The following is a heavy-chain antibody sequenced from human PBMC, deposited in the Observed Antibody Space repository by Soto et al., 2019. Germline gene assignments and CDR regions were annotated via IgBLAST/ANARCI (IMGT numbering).Heavy chain of an antibody. V-gene: IGHV3-7*03. CDR3: ARDPRLGELSLSFDL. Sequence: GGSLRLSCAASGFTFSSYWMSWARQAPGKGLEWVANIKQDGSEKYYVGSVKGRFTISRDNAKNSLYLQMNSLRAEDTAVYYCARDPRLGELSLSFDLWGQGTLVTVSS. CDR1: GFTFSSYW. CDR2: IKQDGSEK. D-gene: IGHD3-16*02. J-gene: IGHJ5*02.